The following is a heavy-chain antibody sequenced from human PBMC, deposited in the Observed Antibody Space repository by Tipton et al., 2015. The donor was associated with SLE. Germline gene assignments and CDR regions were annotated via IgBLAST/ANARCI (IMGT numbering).Heavy chain of an antibody. V-gene: IGHV4-39*07. Sequence: TLSLTCTVSGDSISSNYFWGWIRQSPGKGLEWIASIYYSGTTYCNPPLKSRVTISVDTPKNQFSLKLSSVTAADTAVYYCARDRGGTYFFDFWGQGTLVTVSS. CDR1: GDSISSNYF. CDR2: IYYSGTT. J-gene: IGHJ4*02. D-gene: IGHD2-15*01. CDR3: ARDRGGTYFFDF.